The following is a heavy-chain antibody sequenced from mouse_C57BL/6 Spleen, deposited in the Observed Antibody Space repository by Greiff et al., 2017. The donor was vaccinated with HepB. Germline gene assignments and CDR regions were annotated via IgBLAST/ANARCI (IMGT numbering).Heavy chain of an antibody. J-gene: IGHJ2*01. CDR2: INPNNGGT. CDR3: ARSGYDYERYFDY. Sequence: EVQLQQSGPELVKPGASVKIPCKASGYTFTDYNMDWVKQSHGKSLEWIGDINPNNGGTIYNQKFKGKATLTVDKSSSTAYMELRSLTSEDTAVYYWARSGYDYERYFDYWGQGTTLTVSS. V-gene: IGHV1-18*01. D-gene: IGHD2-4*01. CDR1: GYTFTDYN.